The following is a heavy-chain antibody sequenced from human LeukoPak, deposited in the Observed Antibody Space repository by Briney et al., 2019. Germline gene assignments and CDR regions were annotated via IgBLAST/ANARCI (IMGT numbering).Heavy chain of an antibody. D-gene: IGHD5-18*01. CDR3: ARGESGYSYGALFDY. J-gene: IGHJ4*02. Sequence: SETLSLTCTVSGGSISSYYWSWIRQPPGKGLEWIGYIYCSGSTNYNPSLKSRVTISVDTSKNQFSLKLSSVTAADTAVYYCARGESGYSYGALFDYWGQGTLVTVSS. CDR1: GGSISSYY. CDR2: IYCSGST. V-gene: IGHV4-59*01.